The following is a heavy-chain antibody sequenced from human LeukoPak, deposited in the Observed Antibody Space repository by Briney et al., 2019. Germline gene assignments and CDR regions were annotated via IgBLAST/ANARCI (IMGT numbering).Heavy chain of an antibody. D-gene: IGHD3-22*01. V-gene: IGHV3-13*01. Sequence: GGSLRLSCAASGFTFRSYDMHWVRQATGKGLEWVSGIGTAGEIYYPGSVKGRFTVSRDNAKNSLYLQMNSLRAEDTAVYYCARDQDSSGYYYGGAFDIWGQGTMVTVSS. CDR2: IGTAGEI. CDR1: GFTFRSYD. J-gene: IGHJ3*02. CDR3: ARDQDSSGYYYGGAFDI.